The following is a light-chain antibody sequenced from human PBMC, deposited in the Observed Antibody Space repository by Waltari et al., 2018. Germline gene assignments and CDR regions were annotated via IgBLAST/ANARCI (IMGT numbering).Light chain of an antibody. CDR1: GSDVGGYDY. CDR3: SSYTSSGVV. CDR2: DVY. V-gene: IGLV2-14*01. J-gene: IGLJ2*01. Sequence: QSALTQPASVSGSPGQAIIISCTGTGSDVGGYDYVSWYQQYPGKAPRLIIYDVYNRPSVVSNRFSGSKSDKPASLTISGLQAEDESVYYCSSYTSSGVVFGGGTKLTVL.